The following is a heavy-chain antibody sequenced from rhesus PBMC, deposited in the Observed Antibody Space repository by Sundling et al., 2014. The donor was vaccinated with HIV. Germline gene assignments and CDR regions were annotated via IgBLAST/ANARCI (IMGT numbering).Heavy chain of an antibody. Sequence: EVQLVESGGGLVQPGGSLRLSCAASGFTFSSYGMSWVRQAPGKGLEWVSSISSASSYIYYADSVKGRFTISRDNAKNSLSLQMNSLRAEDTAVYYCTRGLGIRDAFDFWGQGLRVTVSS. CDR2: ISSASSYI. CDR1: GFTFSSYG. V-gene: IGHV3-136*01. D-gene: IGHD1-44*01. J-gene: IGHJ3*01. CDR3: TRGLGIRDAFDF.